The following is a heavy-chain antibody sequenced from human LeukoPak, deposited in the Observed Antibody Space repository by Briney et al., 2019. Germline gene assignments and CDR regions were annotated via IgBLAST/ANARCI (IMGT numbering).Heavy chain of an antibody. CDR1: GGSFSVYY. CDR2: INHSGST. J-gene: IGHJ6*03. V-gene: IGHV4-34*01. D-gene: IGHD2-2*02. CDR3: ASVPAAILYYYYYYMDV. Sequence: SETLSLTCAVYGGSFSVYYWNWIRQPPGKGLEWIGEINHSGSTNYNPSLKSRVTISVDTSKNQFSLKLSSVTAADTAVYYCASVPAAILYYYYYYMDVWGKGTTVTVSS.